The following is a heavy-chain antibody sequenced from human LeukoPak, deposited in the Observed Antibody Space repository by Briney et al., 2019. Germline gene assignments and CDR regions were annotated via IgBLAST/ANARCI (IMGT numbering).Heavy chain of an antibody. CDR2: LYISGST. V-gene: IGHV4-4*07. CDR1: GASISSYY. CDR3: ARDLSGSLYFDY. Sequence: SETLSLTCTVSGASISSYYYNWIRQTAGGGLEWIGRLYISGSTDYNPSLKSRVTISVDTSNNQFSLRLNSVTAADTAVYFCARDLSGSLYFDYWGQGVLVTVSS. J-gene: IGHJ4*02. D-gene: IGHD3-10*01.